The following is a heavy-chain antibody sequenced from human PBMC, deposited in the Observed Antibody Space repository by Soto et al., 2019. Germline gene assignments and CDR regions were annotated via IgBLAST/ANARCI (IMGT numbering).Heavy chain of an antibody. Sequence: ASVKVSCKASGYTFTSYAMHWVRQAPGQRLEWMGWINAGNGNTKYAQKLQGRVTITTDTSTSTAYMELRSLRSDDTAVYYCARDLGLDYWGQGTLVTVSS. J-gene: IGHJ4*02. D-gene: IGHD4-17*01. CDR2: INAGNGNT. CDR1: GYTFTSYA. CDR3: ARDLGLDY. V-gene: IGHV1-3*01.